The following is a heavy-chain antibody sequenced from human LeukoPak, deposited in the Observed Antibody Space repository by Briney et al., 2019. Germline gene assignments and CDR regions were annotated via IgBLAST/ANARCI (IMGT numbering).Heavy chain of an antibody. J-gene: IGHJ4*02. V-gene: IGHV1-18*01. D-gene: IGHD3-22*01. CDR2: ISAYNGNT. CDR1: GYTFTSYG. Sequence: VASVKVSCKASGYTFTSYGISWVRQAPGQGLEWMGWISAYNGNTNYAQKLQGRVTMTTDTSTSTAYMELRSLRSDDTAVYYCARVYYYDSSGYYTSSADYWGQGTLVTVSS. CDR3: ARVYYYDSSGYYTSSADY.